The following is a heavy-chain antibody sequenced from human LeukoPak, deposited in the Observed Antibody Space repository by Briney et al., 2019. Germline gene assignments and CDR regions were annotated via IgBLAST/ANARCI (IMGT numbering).Heavy chain of an antibody. J-gene: IGHJ3*02. Sequence: GGSLRLSCAASGFTFSSCEMNWVRQAPGKGLEWVSYISSGTSTIFNADSVKGRFTISRDNAKNSLYLQMNSLRDEDTAVYYCAREGLHYGSGYYPDAFDIWGQGTMVTVSS. CDR2: ISSGTSTI. CDR1: GFTFSSCE. D-gene: IGHD3-10*01. V-gene: IGHV3-48*02. CDR3: AREGLHYGSGYYPDAFDI.